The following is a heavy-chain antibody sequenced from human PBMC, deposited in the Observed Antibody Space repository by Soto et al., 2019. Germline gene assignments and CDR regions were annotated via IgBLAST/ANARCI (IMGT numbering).Heavy chain of an antibody. D-gene: IGHD7-27*01. J-gene: IGHJ5*02. CDR3: ATQGRPVARTGSYPNCLAP. V-gene: IGHV4-39*01. CDR2: MYYGGSI. Sequence: PSETLSLTCTVSGGSISRSTYYWAWIRQPPGKGLEWIGSMYYGGSIYYNPSLKSRVTISADTSKSQFSLKLNSVTAADTSVYYCATQGRPVARTGSYPNCLAPWSQGTLVTVSS. CDR1: GGSISRSTYY.